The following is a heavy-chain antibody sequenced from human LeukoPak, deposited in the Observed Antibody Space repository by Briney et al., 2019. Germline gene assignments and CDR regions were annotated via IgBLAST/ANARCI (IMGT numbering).Heavy chain of an antibody. Sequence: SVKGRFTISRDSAKNSLYLQMNSLRAEDTAVYYCARGGGGNGNDAYDIWGQGTMVTVSS. D-gene: IGHD4-23*01. CDR3: ARGGGGNGNDAYDI. V-gene: IGHV3-21*01. J-gene: IGHJ3*02.